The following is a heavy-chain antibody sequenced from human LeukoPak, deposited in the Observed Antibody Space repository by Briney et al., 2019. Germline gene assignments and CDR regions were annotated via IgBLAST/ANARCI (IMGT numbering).Heavy chain of an antibody. CDR3: ARVRSPLDFDY. Sequence: GSLRLSCAASGFTFSTYRMSWVRQAPGKGLEWVANIKQDGSEKYYVDSVKGRFTISRDNAKNSLYLQMNNLRAEDTAVYYCARVRSPLDFDYWGQGTLVTVSS. CDR2: IKQDGSEK. V-gene: IGHV3-7*01. CDR1: GFTFSTYR. D-gene: IGHD2-2*03. J-gene: IGHJ4*02.